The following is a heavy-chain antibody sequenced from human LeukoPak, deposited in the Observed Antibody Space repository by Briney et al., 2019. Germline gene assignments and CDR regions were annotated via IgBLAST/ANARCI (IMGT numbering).Heavy chain of an antibody. CDR3: ARHRSFDWLSPFDY. CDR2: IYYSGST. V-gene: IGHV4-39*01. D-gene: IGHD3-9*01. J-gene: IGHJ4*02. CDR1: GGSISSSSSY. Sequence: SETLSLTCTVSGGSISSSSSYWGWIRQPPGKGLEWIGGIYYSGSTYYNPSLKSRVTISVDTSKNQFSLKLSSVTAADTAVYYCARHRSFDWLSPFDYWGQGTLVTVSS.